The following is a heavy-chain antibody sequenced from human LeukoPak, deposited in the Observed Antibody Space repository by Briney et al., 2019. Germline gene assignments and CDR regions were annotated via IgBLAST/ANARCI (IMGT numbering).Heavy chain of an antibody. D-gene: IGHD2-2*02. CDR2: IIGSGGNT. CDR1: GFTFYTYA. J-gene: IGHJ5*02. CDR3: ATGYQLLYENWFDP. V-gene: IGHV3-23*01. Sequence: GGSLRLSCAASGFTFYTYAMTWVRQAPGKGLEWVSTIIGSGGNTYYADSVKGRFTISRDNSKNTLYLQMNSLRAEDTAVYYRATGYQLLYENWFDPWGQGTLVTVSS.